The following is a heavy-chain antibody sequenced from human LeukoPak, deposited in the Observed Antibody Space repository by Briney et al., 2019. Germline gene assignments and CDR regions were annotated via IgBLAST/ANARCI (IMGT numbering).Heavy chain of an antibody. D-gene: IGHD3-9*01. Sequence: SQTLSLTCAISGDSVSSNSAAWNWIRQSPSIGLDWLGRSNYSSKWYNDYAVSVKSRITINPDASTNQFSLQLNSVTPEDTAVYYCAREAWDYDILTGYQYSNWFDPWGQGTLVTVSS. CDR1: GDSVSSNSAA. CDR3: AREAWDYDILTGYQYSNWFDP. J-gene: IGHJ5*02. CDR2: SNYSSKWYN. V-gene: IGHV6-1*01.